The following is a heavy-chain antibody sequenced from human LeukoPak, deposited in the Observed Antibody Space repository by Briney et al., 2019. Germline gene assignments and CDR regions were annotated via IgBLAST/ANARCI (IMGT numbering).Heavy chain of an antibody. Sequence: APVKVSCKASGYTFTSYGISWVRQAPGQGLEWMGWISAYNGNTNYAQKLQGRVTMTTDTSTSTAYMELRSLRSDDTAVYYCARDLGTHPIAVAGNVLGYFDYWGQGTLVTVSS. CDR1: GYTFTSYG. CDR2: ISAYNGNT. J-gene: IGHJ4*02. CDR3: ARDLGTHPIAVAGNVLGYFDY. D-gene: IGHD6-19*01. V-gene: IGHV1-18*01.